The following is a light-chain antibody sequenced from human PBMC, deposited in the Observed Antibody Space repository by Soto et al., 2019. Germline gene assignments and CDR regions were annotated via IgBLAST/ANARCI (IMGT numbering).Light chain of an antibody. V-gene: IGKV1-5*03. Sequence: DIQMTQSPSTLSASVGDRVTITCRASQSVSSWLAWFQQKPGKAPKLLIYKASNLQSGVSSRFSGGGSGTEFTLTISSLQPDDFATYYCLQDINYPWTFGQGTKVDIK. CDR2: KAS. CDR1: QSVSSW. CDR3: LQDINYPWT. J-gene: IGKJ1*01.